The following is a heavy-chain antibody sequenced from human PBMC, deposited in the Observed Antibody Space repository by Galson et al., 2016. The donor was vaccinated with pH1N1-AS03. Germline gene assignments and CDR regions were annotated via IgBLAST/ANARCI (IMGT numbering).Heavy chain of an antibody. CDR2: ISNSGTTV. CDR3: AKDPIQYGDYVWYFDY. D-gene: IGHD4-17*01. J-gene: IGHJ4*02. CDR1: GFTFSNYE. Sequence: LRLSCAASGFTFSNYEMNWVRQAPGKGLEWVSYISNSGTTVHYADSVKGRFTISRDTSKNTLYMQMNSLRAEDTAVYYCAKDPIQYGDYVWYFDYWGQGTLVTVSS. V-gene: IGHV3-48*03.